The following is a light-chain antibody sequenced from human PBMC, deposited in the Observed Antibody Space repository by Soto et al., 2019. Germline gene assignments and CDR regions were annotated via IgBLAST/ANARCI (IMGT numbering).Light chain of an antibody. J-gene: IGLJ2*01. Sequence: SYELTQPPSVSVAPGKTATIPCGGNNIGSKSVHWHQQRPGQAPVVVMYYDSDRPSRIPERFSGSNSGNTATLAISRVEAGDEADYYCQVWDTDSDHVVFGGGTKLTVL. CDR1: NIGSKS. CDR2: YDS. CDR3: QVWDTDSDHVV. V-gene: IGLV3-21*04.